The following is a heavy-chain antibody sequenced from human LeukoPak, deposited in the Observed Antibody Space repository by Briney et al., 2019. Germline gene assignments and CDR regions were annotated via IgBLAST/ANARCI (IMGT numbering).Heavy chain of an antibody. CDR3: ARGEVLRSLDWLYDYYYDMDV. D-gene: IGHD3-3*01. V-gene: IGHV3-21*01. Sequence: GGSLRLSCAASGFTFSAYSMNWVRQAPGKGLEWVASISSTRSYIYYADSVKGRFTLSRDNAKNSVYLQMNSVRAEDTAIYYCARGEVLRSLDWLYDYYYDMDVWGKGTTVTVSS. CDR1: GFTFSAYS. CDR2: ISSTRSYI. J-gene: IGHJ6*03.